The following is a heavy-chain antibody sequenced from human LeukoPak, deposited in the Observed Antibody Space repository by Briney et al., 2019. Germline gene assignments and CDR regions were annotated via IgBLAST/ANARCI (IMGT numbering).Heavy chain of an antibody. CDR1: GFTFSSYA. J-gene: IGHJ3*01. CDR3: LSGAT. CDR2: ISYDGSNK. Sequence: GGSRRLSCAASGFTFSSYAMHWVRQAPGKGLEWVAVISYDGSNKYYADSVKGRFTISRDNSKNTLYLQMNSLRAEDTAVYYCLSGATGGQGTMVTVSS. D-gene: IGHD1-26*01. V-gene: IGHV3-30-3*01.